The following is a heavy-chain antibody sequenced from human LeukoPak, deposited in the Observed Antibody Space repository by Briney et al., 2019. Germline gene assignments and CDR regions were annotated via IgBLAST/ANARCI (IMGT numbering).Heavy chain of an antibody. CDR3: ARGGVQRLTTAHGY. J-gene: IGHJ1*01. CDR1: GFTFSSYS. V-gene: IGHV3-30-3*01. CDR2: ISYDGNNE. D-gene: IGHD6-13*01. Sequence: GGSLRLSCAASGFTFSSYSMHWVRQAPGKGLEWVAVISYDGNNEHYADSVKGRFTISRDNPWNTLYLRMNSLRPEDTAVYYCARGGVQRLTTAHGYWGQGTLVTVSS.